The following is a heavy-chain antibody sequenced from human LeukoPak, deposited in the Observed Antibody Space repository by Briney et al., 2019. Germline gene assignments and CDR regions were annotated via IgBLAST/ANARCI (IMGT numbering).Heavy chain of an antibody. CDR2: VYYSGST. D-gene: IGHD3-10*01. J-gene: IGHJ4*02. CDR3: ARVRYGSGSYYFDN. V-gene: IGHV4-61*01. Sequence: SETLSLTCTVSGGSVSNASYYWSWIRQPPGKGLEWIGYVYYSGSTNYSPSLQSRVTVSVDTSKNQFSLKLTSVTAADTAVYYCARVRYGSGSYYFDNWGQGTLVTVSS. CDR1: GGSVSNASYY.